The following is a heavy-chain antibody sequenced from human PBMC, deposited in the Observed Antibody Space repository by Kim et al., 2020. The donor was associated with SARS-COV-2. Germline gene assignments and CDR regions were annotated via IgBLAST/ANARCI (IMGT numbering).Heavy chain of an antibody. J-gene: IGHJ5*02. Sequence: GGSLRLSCEASGFTFSSFWMYWVRQAPGKGLVCVSRVNSDGSDTRYADSVKGRFTISRDNAKNTLYLKMNSLTAEDTAVYYCARGRVRGTNSNWFDPWGQGTLVTVSS. D-gene: IGHD1-1*01. CDR2: VNSDGSDT. CDR1: GFTFSSFW. CDR3: ARGRVRGTNSNWFDP. V-gene: IGHV3-74*01.